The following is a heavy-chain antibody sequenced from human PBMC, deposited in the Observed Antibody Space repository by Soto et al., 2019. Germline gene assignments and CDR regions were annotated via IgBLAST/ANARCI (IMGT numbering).Heavy chain of an antibody. CDR3: ARDNMATFDYHYYGMDV. Sequence: SETLSLTCAVYGGSFSGYYWSWIRQPPGKGLEWIGYVHFSGGTNYNPSLESRVTISIDTSRDQFSLKLTSLTAADTAVYFCARDNMATFDYHYYGMDVWGQGTTVTVSS. J-gene: IGHJ6*02. V-gene: IGHV4-34*11. CDR1: GGSFSGYY. D-gene: IGHD5-12*01. CDR2: VHFSGGT.